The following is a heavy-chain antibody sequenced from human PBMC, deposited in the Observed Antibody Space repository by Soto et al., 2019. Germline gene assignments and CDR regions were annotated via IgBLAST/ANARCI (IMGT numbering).Heavy chain of an antibody. CDR3: ARPASGGSRDAFDV. CDR1: GYKFTTFW. CDR2: IDPTDSFT. D-gene: IGHD2-15*01. V-gene: IGHV5-10-1*03. J-gene: IGHJ3*01. Sequence: EVQLEQSAAEVKKPGDPLKISCKASGYKFTTFWLNWVRQTPGKGLEWLGRIDPTDSFTNYSPPFEGHVTISVDRSISTAYLQWNSLQASDTAIYYCARPASGGSRDAFDVWGQGTTVTVSS.